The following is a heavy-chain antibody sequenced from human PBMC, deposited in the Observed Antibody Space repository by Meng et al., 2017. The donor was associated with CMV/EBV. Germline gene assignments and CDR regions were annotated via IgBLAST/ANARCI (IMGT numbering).Heavy chain of an antibody. J-gene: IGHJ4*02. CDR1: GFTFSSYD. D-gene: IGHD4-11*01. V-gene: IGHV3-30*02. Sequence: GESLKISCAASGFTFSSYDMSWVRQAPGKGLEWVAFIRYDGSNKYYADSVKGRFTISRDNSKNTLYLQMNSLRAEDTAVYYCAKVMTTVTTPLGYWGQGTLVTVSS. CDR2: IRYDGSNK. CDR3: AKVMTTVTTPLGY.